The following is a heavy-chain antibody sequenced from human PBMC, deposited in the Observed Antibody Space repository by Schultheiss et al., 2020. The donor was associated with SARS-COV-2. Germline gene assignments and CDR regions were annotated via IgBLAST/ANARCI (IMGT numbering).Heavy chain of an antibody. J-gene: IGHJ4*02. V-gene: IGHV3-9*01. CDR1: GFTFDDYA. D-gene: IGHD2-15*01. CDR2: ISWNSGSI. CDR3: ARDLSGGHDY. Sequence: GGSLRLSCAASGFTFDDYAMHWVRQAPGKGLEWVSGISWNSGSIGYADSVKGRFTISRDNAKNTLYLQMNSLRAEDTAIYYCARDLSGGHDYWGQGTLVTVSS.